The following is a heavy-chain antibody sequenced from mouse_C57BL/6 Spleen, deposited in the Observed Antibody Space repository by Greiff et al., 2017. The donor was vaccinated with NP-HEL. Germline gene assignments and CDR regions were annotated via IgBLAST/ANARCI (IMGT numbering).Heavy chain of an antibody. J-gene: IGHJ2*01. CDR2: IYPGDGDT. D-gene: IGHD1-1*01. Sequence: VQLVESGPELVKPGASVKISCKASGYAFSSSWMNWVKQRPGKGLEWIGRIYPGDGDTNYNGKFKGKATLTADKSSSTAYMQLSSLTSEDSAVYFCAREGLLRERYFDYWGQGTTLTVSS. CDR3: AREGLLRERYFDY. V-gene: IGHV1-82*01. CDR1: GYAFSSSW.